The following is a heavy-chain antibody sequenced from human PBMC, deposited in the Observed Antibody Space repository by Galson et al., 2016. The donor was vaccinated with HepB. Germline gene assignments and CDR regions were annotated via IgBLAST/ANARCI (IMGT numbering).Heavy chain of an antibody. V-gene: IGHV3-73*01. CDR3: TRGDVYDYGDFYNDY. CDR2: IRSKANSYAT. D-gene: IGHD4-17*01. CDR1: GFTFSGSA. J-gene: IGHJ4*02. Sequence: SLRLSCAASGFTFSGSAMHWVRQAPGKGLEWVGRIRSKANSYATAYAASVKGRFTISRDDSKNTAYLQMNSLKTEDTAVYYCTRGDVYDYGDFYNDYWGQGTLVTVSS.